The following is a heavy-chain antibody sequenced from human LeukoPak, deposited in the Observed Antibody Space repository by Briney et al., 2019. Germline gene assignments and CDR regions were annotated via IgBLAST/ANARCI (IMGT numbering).Heavy chain of an antibody. CDR2: VTSYNGDT. V-gene: IGHV1-18*01. CDR3: VKDWHILTGRNCFDP. D-gene: IGHD3-9*01. J-gene: IGHJ5*02. Sequence: ASVKVSCKASGYTFTSYGISWVRQAPGQGLEWMGWVTSYNGDTNYAQKFQGRVTMSTDTSTSTAYMELRSLRFDDTAIYYCVKDWHILTGRNCFDPWGQGTLVTVSS. CDR1: GYTFTSYG.